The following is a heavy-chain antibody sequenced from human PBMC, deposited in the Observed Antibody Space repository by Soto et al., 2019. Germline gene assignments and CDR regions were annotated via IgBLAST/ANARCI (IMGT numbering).Heavy chain of an antibody. J-gene: IGHJ6*02. CDR3: AKMNRIAARPNDYYYYDMDV. CDR1: GFTFSSYG. D-gene: IGHD6-6*01. Sequence: QVQLVESGGGVVQPGRSLRLSCAASGFTFSSYGMHWVRQAPGKGLEWVAGISYDGSNKYYEDSVKGRFSISRDNSKNTLYLQMNSLRAEDAAVYYCAKMNRIAARPNDYYYYDMDVWGQGTTVTVSS. CDR2: ISYDGSNK. V-gene: IGHV3-30*18.